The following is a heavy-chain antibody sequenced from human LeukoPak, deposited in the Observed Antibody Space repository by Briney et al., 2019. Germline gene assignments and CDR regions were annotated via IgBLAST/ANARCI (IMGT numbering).Heavy chain of an antibody. J-gene: IGHJ4*02. V-gene: IGHV3-7*01. CDR2: INQDQSQK. D-gene: IGHD3-10*01. Sequence: GGSLRLSCAASGFTFNNYAMNWVRQAPGKGLEWVANINQDQSQKNYVDSVKGRFTISRDNAKNSVYLQMNSLRAEDTAVYYCVRRGSVWEDYWGQGTLVTVSS. CDR3: VRRGSVWEDY. CDR1: GFTFNNYA.